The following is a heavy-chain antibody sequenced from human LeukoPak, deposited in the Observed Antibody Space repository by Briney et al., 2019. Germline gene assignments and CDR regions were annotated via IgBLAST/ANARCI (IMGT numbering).Heavy chain of an antibody. V-gene: IGHV3-30*18. J-gene: IGHJ3*02. CDR3: AKDTPDHHFDI. CDR2: ISYDGSNK. CDR1: GFTLSSYG. Sequence: PGGSLRLSCVASGFTLSSYGMHWVRQAPGKGLEWVAVISYDGSNKYYADSVKGRFTISREDPKNTVYLQMNSLRVEDTAVYYCAKDTPDHHFDIWGHGTMVTVSS.